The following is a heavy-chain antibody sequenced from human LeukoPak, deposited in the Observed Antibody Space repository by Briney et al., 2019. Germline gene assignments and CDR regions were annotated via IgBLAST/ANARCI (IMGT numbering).Heavy chain of an antibody. CDR1: GYSISSGFY. D-gene: IGHD3-22*01. CDR3: ARQPHYYDNSGYHDY. CDR2: IYHSGST. J-gene: IGHJ4*02. V-gene: IGHV4-38-2*02. Sequence: SETLSLTCTVSGYSISSGFYWGWIRQPPGKGLEWIGSIYHSGSTYYNPSLKSRVTISVDTSKNQFSLKLSSVTAADTAVYYCARQPHYYDNSGYHDYWGQGTLVTVSS.